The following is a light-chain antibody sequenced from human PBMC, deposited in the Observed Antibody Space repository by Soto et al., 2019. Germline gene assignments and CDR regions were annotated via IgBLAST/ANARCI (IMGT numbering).Light chain of an antibody. V-gene: IGKV3D-15*01. J-gene: IGKJ5*01. CDR3: QQYKNWPAIT. CDR1: QSIRNN. CDR2: GAS. Sequence: EIVMTQSPPTLSVSPGERATLSFTASQSIRNNLAWYQKKPSQAPRLLIYGASTRATGIPARFSGSGSGTEFTLTISSLQSEDVAVYYCQQYKNWPAITFGQGTRLEIK.